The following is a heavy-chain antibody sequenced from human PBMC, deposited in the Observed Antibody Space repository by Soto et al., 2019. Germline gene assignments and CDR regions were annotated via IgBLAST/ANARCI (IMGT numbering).Heavy chain of an antibody. V-gene: IGHV3-15*01. CDR1: GFTFSNAW. D-gene: IGHD2-15*01. J-gene: IGHJ4*02. CDR3: TTDTDIVAVVAALGRYFDY. Sequence: EVQLVESGGGLVKPGGSLRLSCAASGFTFSNAWMSWVRQAPGKGLEWVGRIKSKTDGGTTDYAAPVKGRFTISRDDSKNTLYLQMNSLKTEDTAVYYCTTDTDIVAVVAALGRYFDYWGQGTLVTVSS. CDR2: IKSKTDGGTT.